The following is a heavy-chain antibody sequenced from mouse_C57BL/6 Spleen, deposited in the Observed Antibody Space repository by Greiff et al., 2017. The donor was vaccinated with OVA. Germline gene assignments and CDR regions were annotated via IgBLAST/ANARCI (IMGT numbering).Heavy chain of an antibody. CDR2: LYPGGGYT. D-gene: IGHD2-5*01. CDR3: AIRSNYGFDY. CDR1: GYTFTNYW. J-gene: IGHJ2*01. Sequence: QVQLKESGAELVRPGTSVKMSCKASGYTFTNYWIGWAKQRPGHGLEWIGDLYPGGGYTNYNEKFKGKATLTADKSSSTAYMQFSSLTSEDSAIYYCAIRSNYGFDYWGQGTTLTVSS. V-gene: IGHV1-63*01.